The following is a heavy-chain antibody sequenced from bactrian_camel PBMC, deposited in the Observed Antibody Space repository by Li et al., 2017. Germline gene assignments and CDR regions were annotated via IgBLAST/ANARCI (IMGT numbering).Heavy chain of an antibody. V-gene: IGHV3-2*01. CDR3: ATGTYCSGALCLRLFGY. Sequence: VQLVESGGALVQPGGSLRLSCAASGFTFSSYYMSWVRQAPGKGLEWVSSIYSDESNTAYADSVKGRFTMSRDNANNMVHLQMNSLKSEDTALYYCATGTYCSGALCLRLFGYWGQGTQVTVS. CDR1: GFTFSSYY. CDR2: IYSDESNT. D-gene: IGHD2*01. J-gene: IGHJ6*01.